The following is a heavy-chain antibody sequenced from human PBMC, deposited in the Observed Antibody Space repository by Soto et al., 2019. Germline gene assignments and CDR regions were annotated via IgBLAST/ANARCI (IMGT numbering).Heavy chain of an antibody. Sequence: QVQLVQSGAEVKKPGSSVKVSCKASGGTFSSYAISWVRQAPGQGLEWMGGIIPIFGTANYAQKFQGRVTITADESTSTAYMERSSLRSEDTAVYYCARVVGATSTYYFDYWGQGTLVTVSS. J-gene: IGHJ4*02. CDR2: IIPIFGTA. V-gene: IGHV1-69*01. CDR1: GGTFSSYA. CDR3: ARVVGATSTYYFDY. D-gene: IGHD1-26*01.